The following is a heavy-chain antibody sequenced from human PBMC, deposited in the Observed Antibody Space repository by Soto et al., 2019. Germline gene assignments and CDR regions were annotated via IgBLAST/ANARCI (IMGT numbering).Heavy chain of an antibody. CDR3: ARGVYYDFWSGYPARDGMDV. J-gene: IGHJ6*02. CDR2: MNPNSGNT. CDR1: GYTFTSYD. D-gene: IGHD3-3*01. Sequence: GASVKVSCKASGYTFTSYDINWVRQATGQGLEWMGWMNPNSGNTGCAQKFQGRVTMTRNTSISTAYMELSSLRSEDTAVYYCARGVYYDFWSGYPARDGMDVWGQGTTVTVSS. V-gene: IGHV1-8*01.